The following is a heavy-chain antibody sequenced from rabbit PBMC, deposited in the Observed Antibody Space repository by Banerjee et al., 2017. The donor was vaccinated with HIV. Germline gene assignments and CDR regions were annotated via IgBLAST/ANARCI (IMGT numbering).Heavy chain of an antibody. V-gene: IGHV1S40*01. J-gene: IGHJ4*01. D-gene: IGHD6-1*01. CDR1: GFSFNDNYY. CDR3: ARYNGYTDGNYAFNL. Sequence: QSLEESGGDLVKPGASLTLTCTASGFSFNDNYYMCWVRQAPGKGLEWIACILGGNGNTYYASWAKGRFTSSKTSSTTVTLQMTSLTVADTAIYFCARYNGYTDGNYAFNLWGPGTLVTVS. CDR2: ILGGNGNT.